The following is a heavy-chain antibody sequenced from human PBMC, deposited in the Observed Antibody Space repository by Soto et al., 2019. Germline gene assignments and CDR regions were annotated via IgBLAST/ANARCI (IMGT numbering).Heavy chain of an antibody. D-gene: IGHD3-10*01. CDR3: ARHASEGTMAALDAFDI. Sequence: QLQLQESGPGLVKPSETLSLTCTVSGGSIRSRSCYWGWIRQSPGKGLEWIGSIYYSGSTYYNPSLKSRVTMSVDTSKNQISLKLSSVTAADTAVYYCARHASEGTMAALDAFDIWGQGTMVTVSS. CDR2: IYYSGST. V-gene: IGHV4-39*01. CDR1: GGSIRSRSCY. J-gene: IGHJ3*02.